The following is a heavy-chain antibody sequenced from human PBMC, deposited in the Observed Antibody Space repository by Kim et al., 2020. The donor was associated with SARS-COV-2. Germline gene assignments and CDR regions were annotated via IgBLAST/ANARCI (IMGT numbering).Heavy chain of an antibody. CDR2: IYYTGSA. D-gene: IGHD1-26*01. J-gene: IGHJ4*02. Sequence: SETLSLTCSVSGISISSYYWSLIRQPPGKGLEWIGYIYYTGSANYNPSLRSRVTISVDTSKNQFSLKLSSVPAADTAVYYCAGTARGANFDYWGRGALVTVSS. CDR1: GISISSYY. V-gene: IGHV4-59*08. CDR3: AGTARGANFDY.